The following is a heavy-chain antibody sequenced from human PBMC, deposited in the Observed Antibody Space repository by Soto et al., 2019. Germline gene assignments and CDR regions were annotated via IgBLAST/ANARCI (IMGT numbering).Heavy chain of an antibody. CDR1: GFTFSSYG. Sequence: GGSLILYCASSGFTFSSYGMHWVRQAPGKGLEWVAVIWYDGSNKYYADSVKGRFTISRDNSKNTLYLQMNSLRAEDTAVYYCASTRFLQWPINYWGQGTLVTVSS. V-gene: IGHV3-33*01. J-gene: IGHJ4*02. CDR2: IWYDGSNK. CDR3: ASTRFLQWPINY. D-gene: IGHD3-3*01.